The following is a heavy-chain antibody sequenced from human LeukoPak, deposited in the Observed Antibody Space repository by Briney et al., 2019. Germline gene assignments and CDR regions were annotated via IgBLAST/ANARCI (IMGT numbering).Heavy chain of an antibody. D-gene: IGHD3-9*01. CDR3: AKTFHRYDILTGSDY. V-gene: IGHV3-23*01. J-gene: IGHJ4*02. CDR2: ISGSGGST. Sequence: GGSLRLSCAASGFTFSSYAMSWVRQAPGKGLEWVSAISGSGGSTYYADSVKGRFTISRDNSKNTLYLQMNSLRAEDTAVYYCAKTFHRYDILTGSDYWGQGTLVTVSS. CDR1: GFTFSSYA.